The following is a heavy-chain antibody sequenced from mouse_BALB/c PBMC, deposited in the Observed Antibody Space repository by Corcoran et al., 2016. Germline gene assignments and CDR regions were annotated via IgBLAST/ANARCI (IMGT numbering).Heavy chain of an antibody. CDR2: TDSSGTYS. CDR1: GYTFTNYW. CDR3: ARSRDY. Sequence: QVHLQQRGAERVKPGATANLSCKASGYTFTNYWVHWVRQRPGQGLEWIGETDSSGTYSNFNQHFKGKAALTVDKSSNTAYIQLSSLTSEDSAVYYCARSRDYWGQGTTLTVSS. J-gene: IGHJ2*01. V-gene: IGHV1-69*02.